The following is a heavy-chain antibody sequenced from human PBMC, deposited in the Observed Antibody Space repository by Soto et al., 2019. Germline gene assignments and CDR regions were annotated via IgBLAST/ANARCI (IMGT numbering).Heavy chain of an antibody. CDR3: ARDAGTQVDFWSTSGMDV. V-gene: IGHV3-30-3*01. Sequence: PGGSLRLSCASSGLSFGDDAMHWVRQAPGKGLEWVAVITYDGSTKFYADSVRGRFTISRDNSKSTLYLQMASLISKDTAVYYCARDAGTQVDFWSTSGMDVWGQGTTVTVSS. D-gene: IGHD3-3*01. J-gene: IGHJ6*02. CDR1: GLSFGDDA. CDR2: ITYDGSTK.